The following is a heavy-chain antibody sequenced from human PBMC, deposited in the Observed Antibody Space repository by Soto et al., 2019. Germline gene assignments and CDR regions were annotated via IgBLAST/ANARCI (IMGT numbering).Heavy chain of an antibody. D-gene: IGHD3-16*01. J-gene: IGHJ4*02. Sequence: QLQLQESGPGLVKPSETLSLTCTVSGGSISSSNYYWGWIRQPPGKGLEWIGSMYYSGSTYYNPSLKSRVTISVDTSKNQFFLRLTSVTAADTAVYYCARDMGYWGQGTLVTVST. CDR1: GGSISSSNYY. V-gene: IGHV4-39*02. CDR3: ARDMGY. CDR2: MYYSGST.